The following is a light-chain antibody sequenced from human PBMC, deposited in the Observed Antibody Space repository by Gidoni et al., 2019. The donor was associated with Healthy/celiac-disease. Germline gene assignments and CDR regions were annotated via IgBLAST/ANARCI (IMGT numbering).Light chain of an antibody. Sequence: DIQMTQSPSTLSASVGDRVTITCRASQSISSWLDWYQQKPGKAPKLLIYKASSLERGVPSRFSGSGSGTEFTLTISSLQPDDFATYYCQQYNSYSPSWTFGQGTKVEIK. CDR1: QSISSW. J-gene: IGKJ1*01. CDR2: KAS. V-gene: IGKV1-5*03. CDR3: QQYNSYSPSWT.